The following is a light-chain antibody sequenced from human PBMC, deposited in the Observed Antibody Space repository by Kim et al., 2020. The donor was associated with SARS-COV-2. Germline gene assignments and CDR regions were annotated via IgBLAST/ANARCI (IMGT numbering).Light chain of an antibody. CDR3: QQRSNWPGT. Sequence: LSPGERATLSCRASQSVSSYLAWYQQKPGQAPRLLIYDASNRATGIPARFSGSGSGTDFTLTISSLEPEDFAVYYCQQRSNWPGTFGGGTKVEIK. V-gene: IGKV3-11*01. J-gene: IGKJ4*01. CDR1: QSVSSY. CDR2: DAS.